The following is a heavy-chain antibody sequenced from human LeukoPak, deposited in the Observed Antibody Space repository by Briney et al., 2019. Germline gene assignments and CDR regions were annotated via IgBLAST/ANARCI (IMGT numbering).Heavy chain of an antibody. CDR2: IRDYGSNK. J-gene: IGHJ3*02. V-gene: IGHV3-30*02. CDR1: GFTFSNYG. CDR3: AKKTIVGATVDAFDI. Sequence: GGSLRLSCAASGFTFSNYGMHWVRQAPGKGLEWVASIRDYGSNKYYADSVKGRFTISRDNSKSTLYLQMNSLRAEDTAVYYCAKKTIVGATVDAFDIWGQGTMVTVSS. D-gene: IGHD1-26*01.